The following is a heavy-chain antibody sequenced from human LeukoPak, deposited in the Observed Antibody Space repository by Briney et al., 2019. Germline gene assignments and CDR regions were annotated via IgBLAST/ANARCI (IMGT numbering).Heavy chain of an antibody. CDR3: ASLARGGNWFDP. V-gene: IGHV4-34*01. J-gene: IGHJ5*02. CDR1: GGSFIGYD. D-gene: IGHD6-6*01. Sequence: SETLSLTCAVYGGSFIGYDWTWIRQPPGKGLEWIGEINHSGGTNYNPSLKSRVTISVDTSKNQFSVKLSSVTAADTAVYYCASLARGGNWFDPWGQGTLVTVSS. CDR2: INHSGGT.